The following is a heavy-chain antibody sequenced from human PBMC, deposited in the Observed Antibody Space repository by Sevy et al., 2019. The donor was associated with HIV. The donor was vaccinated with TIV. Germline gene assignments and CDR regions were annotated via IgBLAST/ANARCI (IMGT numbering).Heavy chain of an antibody. Sequence: GGSLRLSCAASGFIFSTSPMHWVRQAPGKGLECVAILSYDDSDENYADSVKGRFTISRDNSKNTLYLQMNSLRTEDTAVYYCAKDDLYSIDYWGQGTLVTVSS. V-gene: IGHV3-30-3*02. CDR3: AKDDLYSIDY. D-gene: IGHD2-21*01. CDR2: LSYDDSDE. CDR1: GFIFSTSP. J-gene: IGHJ4*02.